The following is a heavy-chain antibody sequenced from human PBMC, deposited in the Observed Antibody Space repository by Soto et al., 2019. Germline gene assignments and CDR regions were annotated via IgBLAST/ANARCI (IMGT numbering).Heavy chain of an antibody. V-gene: IGHV3-11*04. CDR2: ISSSGSTK. Sequence: PGGSLRLSCAASGFTFSDYYMSWIRQAPGKGLEWVSYISSSGSTKYYADSVKGRFTISRDNSKNTLYLQMNSLRAEDTAVYYCARDLAYYDSSGYYPTYYYYGMDAWGKGTTVTVSS. CDR3: ARDLAYYDSSGYYPTYYYYGMDA. CDR1: GFTFSDYY. J-gene: IGHJ6*04. D-gene: IGHD3-22*01.